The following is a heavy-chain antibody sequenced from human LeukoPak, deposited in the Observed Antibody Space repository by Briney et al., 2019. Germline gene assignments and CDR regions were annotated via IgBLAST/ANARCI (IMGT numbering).Heavy chain of an antibody. CDR3: TRGRSSWYFDY. CDR1: GFTVGECG. V-gene: IGHV3-49*04. Sequence: PGWSYTRSRTASGFTVGECGMRWVRQAPGKGRERVGFSRSKAYGGTTESAASVKGRFSISRDDSKSIAYLQMNSLKTEDTAVYYCTRGRSSWYFDYWGQGTLVTVSS. CDR2: SRSKAYGGTT. J-gene: IGHJ4*02. D-gene: IGHD6-13*01.